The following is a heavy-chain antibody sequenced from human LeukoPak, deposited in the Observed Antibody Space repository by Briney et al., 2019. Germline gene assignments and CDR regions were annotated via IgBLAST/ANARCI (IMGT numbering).Heavy chain of an antibody. CDR2: ISGSGGAT. J-gene: IGHJ2*01. V-gene: IGHV3-23*01. CDR1: GFSLRSYA. Sequence: GGSLRLSCAASGFSLRSYAMNWVRQAPGKGLEWVSAISGSGGATYYADSVKGRFTISRDNSQNTLYLQMNSLRAEDTAVYFCAKDDYGGDFYWFFDLWGRGTLVTVSS. CDR3: AKDDYGGDFYWFFDL. D-gene: IGHD4-23*01.